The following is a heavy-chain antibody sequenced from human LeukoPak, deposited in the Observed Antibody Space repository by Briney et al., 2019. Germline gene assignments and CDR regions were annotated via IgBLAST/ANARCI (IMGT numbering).Heavy chain of an antibody. Sequence: PGGYLRLSCAASGFTFSSYGMHWVRQAPGKGLEWVAFIRYDGSNKYYADSVKGRFTISRDNSKNTLYLQMNSLRAEDTAVYYCAKDGRLGFDYWGQGTLVTVSS. V-gene: IGHV3-30*02. D-gene: IGHD1-26*01. CDR3: AKDGRLGFDY. CDR1: GFTFSSYG. J-gene: IGHJ4*02. CDR2: IRYDGSNK.